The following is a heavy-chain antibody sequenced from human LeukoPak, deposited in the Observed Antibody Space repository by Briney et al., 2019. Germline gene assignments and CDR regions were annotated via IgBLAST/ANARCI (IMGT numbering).Heavy chain of an antibody. CDR2: IKQDGSEK. CDR1: GFTFSSFW. CDR3: ARGGVYQDY. V-gene: IGHV3-7*01. D-gene: IGHD2-2*01. Sequence: PGGSLRLSCAASGFTFSSFWMSWVRQAPGKGLEWVANIKQDGSEKYYVDSVEGRFTISRDNAKNSLYLQMNSLRAEDTAMYYCARGGVYQDYWGQGTLVTVSS. J-gene: IGHJ4*02.